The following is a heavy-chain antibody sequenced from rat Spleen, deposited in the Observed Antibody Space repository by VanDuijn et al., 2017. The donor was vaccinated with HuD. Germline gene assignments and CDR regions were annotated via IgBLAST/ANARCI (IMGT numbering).Heavy chain of an antibody. CDR3: ARQRGPSWFAY. D-gene: IGHD3-1*01. CDR2: ISSDGGRN. J-gene: IGHJ3*01. CDR1: GFTFSHYG. Sequence: EVQLAESGGGLVQSGRSLKLSCAASGFTFSHYGMAWVRQTPTRGLEWVATISSDGGRNFYRDSVKGRFTISRDNAKSSLYLQMDSLRSEDTATYYCARQRGPSWFAYWGQGTLVTVSS. V-gene: IGHV5-29*01.